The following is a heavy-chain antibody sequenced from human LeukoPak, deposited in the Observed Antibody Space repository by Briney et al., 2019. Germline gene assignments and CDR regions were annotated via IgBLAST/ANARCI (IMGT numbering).Heavy chain of an antibody. CDR1: GGSISSYY. CDR3: ARVRLSGYYYMDV. J-gene: IGHJ6*03. V-gene: IGHV4-59*01. Sequence: SETLSLTCTVSGGSISSYYWSWIRQPPGKGLEWIGYIYHSGSTNYKFSLKSRVNISVDTSKNQFSLKLSSVTAADTAVYYCARVRLSGYYYMDVWGKGTTVTDSS. CDR2: IYHSGST.